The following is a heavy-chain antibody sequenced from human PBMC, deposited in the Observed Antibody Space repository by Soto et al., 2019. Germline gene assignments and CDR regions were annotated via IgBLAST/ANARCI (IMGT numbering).Heavy chain of an antibody. V-gene: IGHV5-51*01. CDR1: GYTFTSYW. CDR2: IYPGDSDT. CDR3: APHGTSSWYGIGV. J-gene: IGHJ6*02. D-gene: IGHD6-13*01. Sequence: PVEALKSSGKVCGYTFTSYWIAWGRQMPGKGLEWMGIIYPGDSDTRYIRSFQGQVTMSVDKSMCTAYLQWSSLKASATAIYYCAPHGTSSWYGIGVWGQGTTGTAP.